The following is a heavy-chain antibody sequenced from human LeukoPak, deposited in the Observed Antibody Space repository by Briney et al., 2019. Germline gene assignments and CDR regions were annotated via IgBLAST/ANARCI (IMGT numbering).Heavy chain of an antibody. Sequence: GGSLRLSCAASRFTFSSYAMHWVRQAPGKGLEWVAVISDDGSNKYYADSVKGRFTISRDNSKNTLYLQMNSLRAEDTAVYYCARDRGYSGYDPRSYFDYWGQGTLVTVSS. D-gene: IGHD5-12*01. CDR1: RFTFSSYA. J-gene: IGHJ4*02. V-gene: IGHV3-30*04. CDR3: ARDRGYSGYDPRSYFDY. CDR2: ISDDGSNK.